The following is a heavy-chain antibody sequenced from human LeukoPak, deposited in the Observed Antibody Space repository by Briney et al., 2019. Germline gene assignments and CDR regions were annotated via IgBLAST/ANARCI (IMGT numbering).Heavy chain of an antibody. J-gene: IGHJ6*03. Sequence: GGSLRLSCAASGFTFSSYGMHWVRQAPGKGLEWVAFIRYDGSNKYYADSVKGRFTISRDNSKNTLYLQMNSLGAEDTAVYYCAKIGGEAPWLKQVAYYYMDVWGKGTTVTVSS. CDR3: AKIGGEAPWLKQVAYYYMDV. V-gene: IGHV3-30*02. CDR1: GFTFSSYG. CDR2: IRYDGSNK. D-gene: IGHD3-16*01.